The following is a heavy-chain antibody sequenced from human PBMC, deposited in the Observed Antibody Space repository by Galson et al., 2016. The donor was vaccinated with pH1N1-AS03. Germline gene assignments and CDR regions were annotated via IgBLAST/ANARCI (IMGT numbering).Heavy chain of an antibody. CDR3: ARDGPPQGRSVAGSFDF. J-gene: IGHJ4*02. CDR1: GFPFSGYS. D-gene: IGHD6-19*01. Sequence: SLRPSCAASGFPFSGYSMNWVRQAPGKGLEWVSFISTSSSSIYYADSVKGRFTISRDNAQNLLYLQMNSLRDEDTAVYYCARDGPPQGRSVAGSFDFWGQGTLVTVSS. CDR2: ISTSSSSI. V-gene: IGHV3-21*01.